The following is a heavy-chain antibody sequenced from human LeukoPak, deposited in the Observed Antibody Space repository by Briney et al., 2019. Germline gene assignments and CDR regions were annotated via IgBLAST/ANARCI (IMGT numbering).Heavy chain of an antibody. CDR2: IYSGGST. V-gene: IGHV3-66*01. Sequence: GGSLRLSCAASGFTVSSNYMSWVRQAPGKGLEWVSVIYSGGSTYYADSVKGRFTISRDNSKNTLYLQMNSLRAEDTAVYYCARADYYGSGSHMDVWGQGTTVTVPS. CDR3: ARADYYGSGSHMDV. CDR1: GFTVSSNY. J-gene: IGHJ6*02. D-gene: IGHD3-10*01.